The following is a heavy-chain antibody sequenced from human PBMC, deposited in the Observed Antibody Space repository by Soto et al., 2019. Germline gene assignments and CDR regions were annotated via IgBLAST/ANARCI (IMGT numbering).Heavy chain of an antibody. CDR1: GFTFSSYG. D-gene: IGHD5-18*01. CDR2: ISYDGSNK. Sequence: QAQLVESGGGVVQPGRSPRLSCAASGFTFSSYGMHWVRQAPGKGLEWVAVISYDGSNKYYADSVKGRFTISRDNSKNTLYLQMNSLRAEDTAVYYGAKEGYGWCFDQWGQGTLVTVSS. J-gene: IGHJ4*02. CDR3: AKEGYGWCFDQ. V-gene: IGHV3-30*18.